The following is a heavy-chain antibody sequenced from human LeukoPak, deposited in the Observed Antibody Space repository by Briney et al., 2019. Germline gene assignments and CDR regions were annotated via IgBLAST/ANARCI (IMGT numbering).Heavy chain of an antibody. CDR3: AGIAWDAFDI. J-gene: IGHJ3*02. V-gene: IGHV3-74*01. CDR1: GFTFSSYW. Sequence: SGGSLRLSCAASGFTFSSYWMHWVRQAPGKGLVWVSRLNNDGSSTNYADSVKGRFTISRDNAKNTLYLQMNSLRAEDTAVYYCAGIAWDAFDIWGQGTMVTVSS. D-gene: IGHD6-13*01. CDR2: LNNDGSST.